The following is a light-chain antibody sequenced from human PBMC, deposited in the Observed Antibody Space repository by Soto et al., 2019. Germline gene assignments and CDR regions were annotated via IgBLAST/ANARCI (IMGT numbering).Light chain of an antibody. CDR1: SRDVGGYNY. CDR3: SSYTSISTLF. CDR2: EVS. V-gene: IGLV2-14*01. J-gene: IGLJ1*01. Sequence: QSVLTQPASVSGSPGQSITISCTGTSRDVGGYNYVSWYQQHPGKAPKLMIYEVSNRPSGVSNRFSGSKSGNTASLTISGLQAEDEADYYCSSYTSISTLFFGTGTKVTVL.